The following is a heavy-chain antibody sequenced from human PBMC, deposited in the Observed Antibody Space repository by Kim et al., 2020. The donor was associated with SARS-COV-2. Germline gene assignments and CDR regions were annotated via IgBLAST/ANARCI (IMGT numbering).Heavy chain of an antibody. V-gene: IGHV3-20*01. CDR3: ARGGEAAPLTLSYYYYYMDV. D-gene: IGHD6-6*01. CDR1: GFTFDDYG. Sequence: GGSLRLSCAASGFTFDDYGMSWVRQAPGKGLEWVSGINWNGGRTGYADSGKGRFTISRDNAKNSLYLQMNSLRAEDTALYHCARGGEAAPLTLSYYYYYMDVWGTVTTVTVSS. J-gene: IGHJ6*03. CDR2: INWNGGRT.